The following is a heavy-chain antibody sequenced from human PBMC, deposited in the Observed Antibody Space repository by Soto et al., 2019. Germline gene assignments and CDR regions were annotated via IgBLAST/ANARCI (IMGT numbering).Heavy chain of an antibody. D-gene: IGHD3-10*01. V-gene: IGHV4-39*01. Sequence: QLHLHESGPGLVKPSETLSLSCSVSGDSITRSGFYWAWIRRPPGKELEWIGSMYRTGSSYYKPSLESRLTMSVDTSKSQFSLRLTSMTAADAGVYFCARVRGGDTHVFDFWGQGARVTVSS. J-gene: IGHJ4*02. CDR1: GDSITRSGFY. CDR3: ARVRGGDTHVFDF. CDR2: MYRTGSS.